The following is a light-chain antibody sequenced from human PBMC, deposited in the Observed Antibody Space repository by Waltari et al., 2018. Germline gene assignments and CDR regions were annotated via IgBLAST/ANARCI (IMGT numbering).Light chain of an antibody. CDR3: QQYNNWPRS. V-gene: IGKV3-15*01. Sequence: EIVITQSPATLSVSPGERATLPCRASQSVSSNLAWYQQQPGQAPRLLIYGISTRATGIPARFSGSGSGTEFTLTISSLQSEDFAVYYCQQYNNWPRSFGQGTRLEIK. CDR1: QSVSSN. CDR2: GIS. J-gene: IGKJ5*01.